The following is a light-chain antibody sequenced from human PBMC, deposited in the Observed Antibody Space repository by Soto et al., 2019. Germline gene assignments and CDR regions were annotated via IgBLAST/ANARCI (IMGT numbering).Light chain of an antibody. V-gene: IGKV1-39*01. CDR3: QQSYSTPWT. CDR2: AAS. Sequence: DIQMTQSPSSLSASVGDRVTITCRASQSISSYLNWYQQKPGKAPKLLIYAASSLQSRVPSSFSGSGSGTDFTLTISSLQPEDFATYYCQQSYSTPWTFGQGTKVDIK. J-gene: IGKJ1*01. CDR1: QSISSY.